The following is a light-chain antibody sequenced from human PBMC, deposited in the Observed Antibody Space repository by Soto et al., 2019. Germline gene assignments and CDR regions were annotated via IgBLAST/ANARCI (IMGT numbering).Light chain of an antibody. CDR1: SSNVGINA. CDR3: AAWDDSLNGPV. J-gene: IGLJ3*02. Sequence: QSVLTQPPSASGTPGQRVTISCSGSSSNVGINAVSWYQQLPGTAPKLLIYTTNQRPSGVPDRFSGSKSCTSASLAISGLQSEDEADYSCAAWDDSLNGPVFGGGTKLTVL. V-gene: IGLV1-44*01. CDR2: TTN.